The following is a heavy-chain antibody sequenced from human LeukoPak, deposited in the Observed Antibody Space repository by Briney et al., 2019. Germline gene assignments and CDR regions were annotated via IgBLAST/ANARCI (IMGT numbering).Heavy chain of an antibody. CDR3: ARVLRFLEWFYYYGMDV. D-gene: IGHD3-3*01. J-gene: IGHJ6*02. Sequence: GGSLRLSCAASGFTFSSYAMHWVRQAPGKGLEWVAVISYDGSNKYYAGSVKGRFTISRDNSKNTLYLQMNSLRAEDTAVYYCARVLRFLEWFYYYGMDVWGQGTTVTVSS. CDR1: GFTFSSYA. V-gene: IGHV3-30-3*01. CDR2: ISYDGSNK.